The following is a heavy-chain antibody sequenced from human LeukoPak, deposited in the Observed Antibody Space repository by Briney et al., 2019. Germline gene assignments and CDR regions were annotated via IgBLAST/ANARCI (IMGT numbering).Heavy chain of an antibody. CDR2: INPNSGGT. J-gene: IGHJ6*03. CDR3: ATRDCSGGSCYGAYYYYMDV. D-gene: IGHD2-15*01. V-gene: IGHV1-2*02. Sequence: ASVKVSCKASGYTFTGYYMHWVRQAPGQGLEWMGWINPNSGGTNYAQKFQGRVTMTEDTSTDTAYMELSSLRPEDTAVYYCATRDCSGGSCYGAYYYYMDVWGKGTTVTISS. CDR1: GYTFTGYY.